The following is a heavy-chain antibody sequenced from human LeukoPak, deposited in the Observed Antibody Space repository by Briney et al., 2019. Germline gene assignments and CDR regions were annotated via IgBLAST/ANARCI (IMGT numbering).Heavy chain of an antibody. Sequence: ASVKVSCKASGYTFTSYDINWVRQATGQGLEWMGWMNPNSGNTGYAQKFQGRVTMTRNTSISTAYMELSSLRSEDTRVCYCARAPTTVVFYYYYYMDVWGKGTTVTVSS. CDR1: GYTFTSYD. CDR2: MNPNSGNT. J-gene: IGHJ6*03. D-gene: IGHD4-23*01. V-gene: IGHV1-8*01. CDR3: ARAPTTVVFYYYYYMDV.